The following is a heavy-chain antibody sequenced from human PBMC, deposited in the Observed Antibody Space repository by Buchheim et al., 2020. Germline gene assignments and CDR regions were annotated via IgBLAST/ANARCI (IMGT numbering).Heavy chain of an antibody. CDR2: ISGYNGNT. CDR3: ARDEPNYFDSSGYYLSGAGMDV. V-gene: IGHV1-18*01. Sequence: QVQLVQSGAEVKKPGASVKVSCKASGYTFTSYGISWVRQAPGQGLEWMGWISGYNGNTNYAQNLQGRVTMTTDTPTSTAYMELRSLRSDDTALYYCARDEPNYFDSSGYYLSGAGMDVWGQGTT. D-gene: IGHD3-22*01. J-gene: IGHJ6*02. CDR1: GYTFTSYG.